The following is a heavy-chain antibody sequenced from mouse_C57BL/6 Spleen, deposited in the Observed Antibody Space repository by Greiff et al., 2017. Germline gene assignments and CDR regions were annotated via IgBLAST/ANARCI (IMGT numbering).Heavy chain of an antibody. CDR2: INPNSGST. D-gene: IGHD1-1*01. J-gene: IGHJ4*01. Sequence: QVQLQQPGAELVKPGASVKLSCKASGYTFTSYWMHWVKQRPGQGLEWIGMINPNSGSTNYNEKFKSKATLTVDKSSSTAYMQLSSLTSEDSAVYYCARSGYCSSCYDMDYWGQGTSVTVSS. CDR1: GYTFTSYW. CDR3: ARSGYCSSCYDMDY. V-gene: IGHV1-64*01.